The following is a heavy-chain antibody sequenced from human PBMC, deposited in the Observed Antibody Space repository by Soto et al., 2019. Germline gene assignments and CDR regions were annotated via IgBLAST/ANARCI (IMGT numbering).Heavy chain of an antibody. D-gene: IGHD2-15*01. CDR3: ARVLAPYYFDY. J-gene: IGHJ4*02. CDR2: INAGNGNT. Sequence: ASLKVSCKASGYTFTSYAMHWVLQAPGQRLEWMGWINAGNGNTKYSQKFQGRVTITRDTSASTAYMELSSLRSEDTAVYYCARVLAPYYFDYWGQGTLVTVSS. CDR1: GYTFTSYA. V-gene: IGHV1-3*01.